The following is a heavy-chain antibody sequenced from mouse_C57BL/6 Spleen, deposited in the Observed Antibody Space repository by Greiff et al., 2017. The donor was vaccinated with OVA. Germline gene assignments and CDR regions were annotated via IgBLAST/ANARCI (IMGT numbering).Heavy chain of an antibody. D-gene: IGHD2-4*01. CDR3: VYYDYAYYAMDY. Sequence: EVQLQQSGPELVKPGASVKISCKASGYTFTDYYMNWVKQSHGKSLEWIGDINPNNGGTSYNQKFKGKATLTVDKSSSTAYMELRSLTSEDSAVYYCVYYDYAYYAMDYWGQGTSVTVSS. CDR1: GYTFTDYY. J-gene: IGHJ4*01. V-gene: IGHV1-26*01. CDR2: INPNNGGT.